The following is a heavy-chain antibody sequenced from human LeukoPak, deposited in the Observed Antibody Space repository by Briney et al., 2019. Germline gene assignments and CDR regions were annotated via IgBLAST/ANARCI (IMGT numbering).Heavy chain of an antibody. CDR2: ISAYNGNT. J-gene: IGHJ4*02. CDR3: ARGTLLPFVY. D-gene: IGHD3/OR15-3a*01. V-gene: IGHV1-18*01. CDR1: GYTYTSYG. Sequence: ASVNVSYKASGYTYTSYGISWVRQAPGQGLEWVGWISAYNGNTNYAQKLQGRVTMTTDTSTSTAYMELRSLRSDDTAVYYCARGTLLPFVYWGQGTLVTVSS.